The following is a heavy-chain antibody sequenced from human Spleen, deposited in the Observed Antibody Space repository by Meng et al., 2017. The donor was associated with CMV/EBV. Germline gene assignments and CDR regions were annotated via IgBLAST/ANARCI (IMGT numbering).Heavy chain of an antibody. D-gene: IGHD3-3*01. CDR2: IYYSGNT. Sequence: GSLRLSCSVSGASISNTAYYWGWIRQPPGKGLDWIANIYYSGNTYYNPSLKSRVSMSVDTSKNHFSLQLSSVTAADTALYYCARATYYDFWNGYYYFDLWGQGTLVTVSS. J-gene: IGHJ4*02. CDR3: ARATYYDFWNGYYYFDL. V-gene: IGHV4-39*02. CDR1: GASISNTAYY.